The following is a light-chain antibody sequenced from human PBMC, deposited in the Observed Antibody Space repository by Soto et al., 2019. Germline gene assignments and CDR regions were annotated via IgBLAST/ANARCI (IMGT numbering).Light chain of an antibody. J-gene: IGKJ1*01. Sequence: DIQVTQSPSTLSESLGDRATITCQASQSISSWFACYQQKPGRAPKLLIYVASILKSGVPSRFSGSGSGTEFTLTISSLQPEDFATYYCQQYNTSPPTFGQGTKVEIK. CDR3: QQYNTSPPT. CDR2: VAS. V-gene: IGKV1-5*01. CDR1: QSISSW.